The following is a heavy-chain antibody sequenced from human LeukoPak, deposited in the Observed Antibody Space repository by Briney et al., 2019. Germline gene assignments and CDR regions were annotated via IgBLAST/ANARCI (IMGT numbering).Heavy chain of an antibody. J-gene: IGHJ6*04. CDR2: VSYDGSNK. V-gene: IGHV3-30*18. CDR1: GFTFSSYG. Sequence: GGSLRLSCAASGFTFSSYGMHWVRQAPGKGLEWVAVVSYDGSNKYYADSVKGRFTISRDNSKNTLYLQMNGLRAEDTAVYYCAKDQVDCSGGSCYYYYYYYGMDVWGKGTTVTVSS. CDR3: AKDQVDCSGGSCYYYYYYYGMDV. D-gene: IGHD2-15*01.